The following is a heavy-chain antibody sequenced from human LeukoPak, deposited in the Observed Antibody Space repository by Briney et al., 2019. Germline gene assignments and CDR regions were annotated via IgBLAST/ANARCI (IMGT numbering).Heavy chain of an antibody. V-gene: IGHV4-59*01. CDR2: IYYRGST. CDR3: ARFLRRLQSHDAFDI. Sequence: SETLSLTCTVSGGSSSSYYWSWIRQPPGKGLEWIGYIYYRGSTNYNPSLKSRVTISVDTSKNQFSLKLSSVTAADTAVYYCARFLRRLQSHDAFDIWGQGTMVTVSS. D-gene: IGHD5-24*01. CDR1: GGSSSSYY. J-gene: IGHJ3*02.